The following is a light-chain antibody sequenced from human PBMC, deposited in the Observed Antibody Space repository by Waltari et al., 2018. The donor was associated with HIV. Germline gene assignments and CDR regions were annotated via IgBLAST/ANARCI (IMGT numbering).Light chain of an antibody. J-gene: IGLJ3*02. V-gene: IGLV2-23*02. Sequence: QSALTQSASVSRSPGPSITISCTATSSAVGTYHLCPWYQQHPGNAPKVMIYEVSKRPSGVSNRFSGSKSGNTASLTISGLQAEDEADYYCCSYAGSSTFWVFGGGTKLTVL. CDR2: EVS. CDR1: SSAVGTYHL. CDR3: CSYAGSSTFWV.